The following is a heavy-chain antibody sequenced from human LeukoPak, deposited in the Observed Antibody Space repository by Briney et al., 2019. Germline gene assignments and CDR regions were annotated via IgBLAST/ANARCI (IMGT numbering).Heavy chain of an antibody. CDR3: ARDVVAAAGTWDY. D-gene: IGHD6-13*01. CDR1: GGSFSGYY. J-gene: IGHJ4*02. Sequence: SETLSLTCGVYGGSFSGYYWGWIRQPPGKGLEWIGQVTHRGSTNYNPSLKSRLTMSVDTSKNQFSLKLGSVTAADTAVYYCARDVVAAAGTWDYWGQGTLVTVSS. V-gene: IGHV4-34*01. CDR2: VTHRGST.